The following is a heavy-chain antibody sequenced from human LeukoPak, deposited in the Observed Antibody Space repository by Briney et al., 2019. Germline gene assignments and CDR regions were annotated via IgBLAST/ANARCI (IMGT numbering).Heavy chain of an antibody. CDR3: ARVVITMVRGVIKNSNWFDP. D-gene: IGHD3-10*01. CDR1: GFTFSSYE. V-gene: IGHV3-48*03. CDR2: ISSSGSTI. J-gene: IGHJ5*02. Sequence: GGSLRLSCAASGFTFSSYEMNWVRQAPGKGLEWVSYISSSGSTIYYADSVKGRFTISRDNAKNSLYLQMNSLRAEDTAVYYCARVVITMVRGVIKNSNWFDPWGQGTLVTVSS.